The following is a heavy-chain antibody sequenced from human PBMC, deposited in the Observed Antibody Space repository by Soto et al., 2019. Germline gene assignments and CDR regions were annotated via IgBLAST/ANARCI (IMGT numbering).Heavy chain of an antibody. CDR3: ARDRGIVVLSAAPYYSGMDV. CDR2: VDGSGADT. Sequence: PGGSLRLSCAASGFTXSSHVMGWLCQAPGTEPEWVAFVDGSGADTSYADSVKGRFTISRDNSKNTLYLQMNSLRAEDTALYYCARDRGIVVLSAAPYYSGMDVWGQGTTVTVSS. D-gene: IGHD2-2*01. CDR1: GFTXSSHV. V-gene: IGHV3-23*01. J-gene: IGHJ6*02.